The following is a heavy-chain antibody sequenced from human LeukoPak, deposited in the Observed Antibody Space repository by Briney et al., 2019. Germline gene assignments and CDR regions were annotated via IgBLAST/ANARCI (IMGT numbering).Heavy chain of an antibody. V-gene: IGHV1-8*03. Sequence: ASVKVSCKASGYTFTSYDINWVRQATGQGLEWMGWVNPNSGNTGYAQKFQGRVTITRNTSISTAYMELSSLRSEDTAVYYCAILNYDILTGYNYYYMDVWGKGTTVTVSS. CDR2: VNPNSGNT. CDR1: GYTFTSYD. D-gene: IGHD3-9*01. CDR3: AILNYDILTGYNYYYMDV. J-gene: IGHJ6*03.